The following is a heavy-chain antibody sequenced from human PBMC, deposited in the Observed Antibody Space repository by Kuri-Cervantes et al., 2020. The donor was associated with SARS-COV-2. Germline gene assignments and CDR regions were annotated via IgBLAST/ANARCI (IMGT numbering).Heavy chain of an antibody. D-gene: IGHD3-22*01. Sequence: SQTLSLTCAVYGGSFSGYYWSWIRQPPGKGLEWIGEINHSGSTNYNPSLKSRVTISVDTSKNQFSLKLSSVTAADTAVYYCARDTGPYDSSGYQRVYAFDIWGQGTMVTVSS. CDR1: GGSFSGYY. CDR3: ARDTGPYDSSGYQRVYAFDI. J-gene: IGHJ3*02. V-gene: IGHV4-34*01. CDR2: INHSGST.